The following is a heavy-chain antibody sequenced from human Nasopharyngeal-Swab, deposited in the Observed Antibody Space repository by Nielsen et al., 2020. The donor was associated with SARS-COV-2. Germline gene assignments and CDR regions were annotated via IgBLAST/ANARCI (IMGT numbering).Heavy chain of an antibody. D-gene: IGHD1-26*01. CDR3: ATHGADSGSYRDAFDI. V-gene: IGHV4-31*03. J-gene: IGHJ3*02. Sequence: SETLSLTCTVSGGSISSGGYYWSWIRQHPGKGPEWIGYIYYSGSTYYNPSLKSRVTISVDTSKNQFSLKLSSVTAADTAVYYCATHGADSGSYRDAFDIWGQGTMVTVSS. CDR2: IYYSGST. CDR1: GGSISSGGYY.